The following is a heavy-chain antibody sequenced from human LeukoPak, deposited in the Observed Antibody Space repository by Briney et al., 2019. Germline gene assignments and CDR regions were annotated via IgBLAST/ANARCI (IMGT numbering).Heavy chain of an antibody. Sequence: PGGSLRLSCAASGFTFSSYSMNWVRQAPGKGLEWVSYISSSSSTIYYADSVKGRFTISRDNAKNSLYLQMNSLRAEDTAVYYCARGLEWELLSLDDYYFDYWGQGTLVTVSS. V-gene: IGHV3-48*01. CDR3: ARGLEWELLSLDDYYFDY. J-gene: IGHJ4*02. CDR2: ISSSSSTI. D-gene: IGHD1-26*01. CDR1: GFTFSSYS.